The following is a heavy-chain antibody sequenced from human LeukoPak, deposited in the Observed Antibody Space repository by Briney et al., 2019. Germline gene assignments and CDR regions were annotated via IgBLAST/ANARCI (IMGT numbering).Heavy chain of an antibody. CDR3: ALPNLAAGVFDY. Sequence: WASVKVSCKVSGYTLTELSMHWVRQAPGKGLEWMGGFDPEDGETIYAQKFQGRVTMTEDTSTDTAYMELSSLRSEDTAVYYCALPNLAAGVFDYWGQGTLVTVSS. CDR1: GYTLTELS. D-gene: IGHD6-13*01. CDR2: FDPEDGET. V-gene: IGHV1-24*01. J-gene: IGHJ4*02.